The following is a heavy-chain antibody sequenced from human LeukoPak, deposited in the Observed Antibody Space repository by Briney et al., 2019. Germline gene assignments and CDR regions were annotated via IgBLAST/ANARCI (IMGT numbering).Heavy chain of an antibody. CDR2: IYTSGST. D-gene: IGHD6-19*01. CDR3: ARGNRADSGSHY. CDR1: GGSISSGSYY. Sequence: SETLSLTCTVSGGSISSGSYYWSWIRQPAGKGLEWIGRIYTSGSTNYNPSLKSRVTISVDTSKNQFSLKLSSVTAADTAVYYCARGNRADSGSHYWGQGTLVTVSS. V-gene: IGHV4-61*02. J-gene: IGHJ4*02.